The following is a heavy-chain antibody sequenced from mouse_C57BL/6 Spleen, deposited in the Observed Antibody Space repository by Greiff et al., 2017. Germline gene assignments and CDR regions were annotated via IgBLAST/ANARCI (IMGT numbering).Heavy chain of an antibody. CDR1: GYTFTSYW. J-gene: IGHJ3*01. D-gene: IGHD2-4*01. CDR3: AREGLRRGAWFAY. CDR2: IDPSDSET. V-gene: IGHV1-52*01. Sequence: LQQPGAELVRPGSSVKLSCKASGYTFTSYWMHWVKQRPIQGLEWIGNIDPSDSETHYNQKFKDKATLTVDKSSSTAYMQLSSLTSEDSAVYYCAREGLRRGAWFAYWGQGTLVTVSA.